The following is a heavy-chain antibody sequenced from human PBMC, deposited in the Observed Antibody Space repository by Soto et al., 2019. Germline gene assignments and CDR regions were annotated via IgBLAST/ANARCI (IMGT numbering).Heavy chain of an antibody. CDR2: ISSSSSYI. Sequence: EVQLVESGGGLVKPGGSLRLSCAASGFTFSSYSMNWVRQAPGKGLEWVSSISSSSSYIYYADSVKGRFTISRDNAKNSRYLQLNRLRAEDAAVYFCARDHYYDSRGYYLHYYYYGMDVWGQGTAVTVSS. CDR3: ARDHYYDSRGYYLHYYYYGMDV. V-gene: IGHV3-21*01. D-gene: IGHD3-22*01. J-gene: IGHJ6*02. CDR1: GFTFSSYS.